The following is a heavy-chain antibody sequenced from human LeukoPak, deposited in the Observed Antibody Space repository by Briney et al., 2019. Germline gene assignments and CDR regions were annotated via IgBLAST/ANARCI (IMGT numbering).Heavy chain of an antibody. D-gene: IGHD1-1*01. CDR2: ISGYNGNT. J-gene: IGHJ4*02. V-gene: IGHV1-18*01. Sequence: ASVKVSCKASGYTFTSYGISWVRQAPGQGLEWMGWISGYNGNTNYAQKFQGRVTITADESTSTAYMELSSLRSEDTAVYYCASRYNSSPKVGFDYWGQGTLVTVSS. CDR1: GYTFTSYG. CDR3: ASRYNSSPKVGFDY.